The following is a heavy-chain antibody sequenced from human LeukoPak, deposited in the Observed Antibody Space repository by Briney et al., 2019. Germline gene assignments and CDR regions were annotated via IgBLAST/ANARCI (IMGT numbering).Heavy chain of an antibody. CDR1: GYTFTDFD. D-gene: IGHD3-16*01. J-gene: IGHJ5*02. CDR3: ARALDRSYYYVYLS. Sequence: GASVTVSCKASGYTFTDFDINWVRQAPGRGLERMGWMNPNSGNTVYAQKFQGRVTMTRDTSINTGRMELTSLTSEDTAVYYCARALDRSYYYVYLSWGQGTVISVSS. CDR2: MNPNSGNT. V-gene: IGHV1-8*01.